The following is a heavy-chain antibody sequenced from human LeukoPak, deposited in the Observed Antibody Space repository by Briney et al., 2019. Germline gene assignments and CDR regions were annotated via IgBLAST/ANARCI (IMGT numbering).Heavy chain of an antibody. J-gene: IGHJ4*02. CDR2: IYYSGST. D-gene: IGHD6-13*01. V-gene: IGHV4-59*01. Sequence: SETLSLTCTVSGGSISSYYWSWIRQPPGNGLEWIGYIYYSGSTNYNPSLKSRVTISVDTSKNQFSLKLSSVTAADTAVYYCARGIAAADNLFDYWGQGTLVTVSS. CDR1: GGSISSYY. CDR3: ARGIAAADNLFDY.